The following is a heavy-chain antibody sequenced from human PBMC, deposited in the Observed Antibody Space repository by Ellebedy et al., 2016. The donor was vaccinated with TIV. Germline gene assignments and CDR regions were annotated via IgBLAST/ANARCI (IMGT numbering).Heavy chain of an antibody. D-gene: IGHD1-26*01. J-gene: IGHJ4*02. Sequence: GSLRLSXTVSGGSISSSSYYWGWIRQPPGKGLEWIGSIYYSGSTYYNPSLKSRVTISVDTSKNQFSLKLSSVTAADTAVYYCARLRVGAMIIFDYWGQGTLVTVSS. V-gene: IGHV4-39*01. CDR2: IYYSGST. CDR3: ARLRVGAMIIFDY. CDR1: GGSISSSSYY.